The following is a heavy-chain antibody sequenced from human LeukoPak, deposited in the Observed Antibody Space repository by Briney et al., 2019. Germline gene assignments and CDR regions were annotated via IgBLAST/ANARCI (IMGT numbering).Heavy chain of an antibody. CDR3: ARHKSGSFPFQH. CDR2: ISYSGSP. J-gene: IGHJ1*01. V-gene: IGHV4-59*08. D-gene: IGHD1-26*01. Sequence: SETLSLTCIVYGGSLNNYYWSSIRQPPGKGLEWIGYISYSGSPNYNPSLKSRLTISVDTSKNQFSLKLSSVTAADTAVYYCARHKSGSFPFQHWGQGTLVTVSS. CDR1: GGSLNNYY.